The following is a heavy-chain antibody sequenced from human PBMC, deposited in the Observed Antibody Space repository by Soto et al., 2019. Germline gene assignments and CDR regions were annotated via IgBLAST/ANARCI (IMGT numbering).Heavy chain of an antibody. D-gene: IGHD1-26*01. CDR2: ISGSGDST. J-gene: IGHJ4*02. Sequence: GGSLRLSCAASGFTFSSYAMNWVRQAPGKGLEWVSVISGSGDSTYYADSVKGRFTISRDNSKNTLYLQMNSPRAEDTAVYYCARRGSGSYSDYWGQGTLVTVSS. V-gene: IGHV3-23*01. CDR1: GFTFSSYA. CDR3: ARRGSGSYSDY.